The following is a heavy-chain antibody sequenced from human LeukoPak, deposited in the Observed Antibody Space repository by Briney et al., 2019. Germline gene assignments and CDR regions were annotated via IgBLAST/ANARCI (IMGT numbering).Heavy chain of an antibody. CDR1: GYTFTSYD. CDR2: MNPNSGNT. J-gene: IGHJ6*02. D-gene: IGHD6-13*01. Sequence: ASVKVSCKASGYTFTSYDINWVRQATGQGLEWMGWMNPNSGNTGYAQKLQGRVTMTRNTSISTAYMELSSLRSEDTAVYYCARGTRYSSSWYTSYYYGMDVWGQGTTVTVSS. CDR3: ARGTRYSSSWYTSYYYGMDV. V-gene: IGHV1-8*01.